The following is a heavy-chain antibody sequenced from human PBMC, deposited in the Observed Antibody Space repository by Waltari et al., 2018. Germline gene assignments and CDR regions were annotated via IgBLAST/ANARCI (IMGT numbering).Heavy chain of an antibody. Sequence: EVQLVESGGGLVQPGRSLRLSCTASGFTFGDYAMSWVRQAPGKGLEGVGFIRSKAYGGTTEYAASVKGRFTISRDDSKSIAYLQMNSLKTEDTAVYYCTREWWCLDYLGQGTLVTVPS. V-gene: IGHV3-49*04. CDR2: IRSKAYGGTT. CDR1: GFTFGDYA. J-gene: IGHJ4*02. CDR3: TREWWCLDY. D-gene: IGHD2-21*01.